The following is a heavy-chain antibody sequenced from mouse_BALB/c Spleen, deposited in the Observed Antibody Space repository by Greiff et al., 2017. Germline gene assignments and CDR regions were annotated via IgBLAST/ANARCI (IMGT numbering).Heavy chain of an antibody. CDR1: GYTFTSYY. V-gene: IGHV1S81*02. CDR2: INPSNGGT. CDR3: TRDLRFAY. Sequence: VQGVESGAELVKPGASVKLSCKASGYTFTSYYMYWVKQRPGQGLEWIGEINPSNGGTNFNEKFKSKATLTVDKSSSTAYMQLSSLTSEDSAVYYCTRDLRFAYWGQGTLVTVSA. J-gene: IGHJ3*01.